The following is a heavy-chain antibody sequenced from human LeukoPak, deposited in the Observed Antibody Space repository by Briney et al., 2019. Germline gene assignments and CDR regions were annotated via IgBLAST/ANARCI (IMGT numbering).Heavy chain of an antibody. Sequence: SETLSLTCTVSGGSISSSSYYWGWIRQPPGKGLEWIGRIYTSGSTNYNPSLKSRVTMSVDTSKNQFSLKLSSVTAADTAVYYCARDGGDYSYYYYYMDVWGKGTTVTVSS. CDR1: GGSISSSSYY. D-gene: IGHD4-17*01. CDR3: ARDGGDYSYYYYYMDV. J-gene: IGHJ6*03. V-gene: IGHV4-39*07. CDR2: IYTSGST.